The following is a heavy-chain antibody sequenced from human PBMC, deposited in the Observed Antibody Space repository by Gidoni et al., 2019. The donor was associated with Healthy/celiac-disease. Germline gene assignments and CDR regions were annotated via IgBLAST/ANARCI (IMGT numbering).Heavy chain of an antibody. V-gene: IGHV4-39*01. CDR3: ARHIGSGSYYYSPPFWYDY. Sequence: QLQLQESGPGLVKPSETLSLTCTVSGGSISSSSYYWGWIRQPPGKGLEWIGSIYYSGSTYYNPSLKSRVTISVDTSKNQFSLKLSSVTAADTAVYYCARHIGSGSYYYSPPFWYDYWGQGTLVTVSS. D-gene: IGHD1-26*01. J-gene: IGHJ4*02. CDR2: IYYSGST. CDR1: GGSISSSSYY.